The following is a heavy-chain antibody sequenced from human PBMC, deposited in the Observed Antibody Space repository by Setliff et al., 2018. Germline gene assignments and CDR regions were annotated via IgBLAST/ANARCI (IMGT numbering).Heavy chain of an antibody. D-gene: IGHD2-15*01. V-gene: IGHV4-61*09. CDR3: ATSGFGSSGSCYSFDD. CDR1: GGSVNSGYDN. CDR2: INRRGST. J-gene: IGHJ4*02. Sequence: PSETLSLTCTVSGGSVNSGYDNWNWLRQPAGKGLEWIGHINRRGSTNFTPSLKSRVTISLDTSKNQFSLNLTSVTAADTAVYFCATSGFGSSGSCYSFDDWGQGALVTVSS.